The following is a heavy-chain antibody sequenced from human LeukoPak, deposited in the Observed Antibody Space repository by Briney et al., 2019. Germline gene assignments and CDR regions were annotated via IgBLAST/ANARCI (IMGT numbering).Heavy chain of an antibody. Sequence: GGSLRLSCAASGFTFSSYSMNWVRQAPGKGLEWVSSISSGGKYIYYADSVKGRFTISRDNAKNSLFLQMNSLRVEDTAVYYCARDLWSEHYDILTGYYGAFDIWGQGTMVTVSS. D-gene: IGHD3-9*01. CDR1: GFTFSSYS. V-gene: IGHV3-21*01. CDR3: ARDLWSEHYDILTGYYGAFDI. J-gene: IGHJ3*02. CDR2: ISSGGKYI.